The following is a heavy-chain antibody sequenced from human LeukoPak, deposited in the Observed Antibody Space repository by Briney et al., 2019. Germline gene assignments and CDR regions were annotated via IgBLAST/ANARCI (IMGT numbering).Heavy chain of an antibody. CDR2: IYYSGST. CDR3: ASWRRKGYSSSHYPPGNAFDI. J-gene: IGHJ3*02. Sequence: PSETLSLTCTVSGGSISSYYWSWIRQPPGKGLEWIGYIYYSGSTNYNPSLKSRVTISVDTSKNQFSLKLSSVTAADTAVYYCASWRRKGYSSSHYPPGNAFDIWGQGTMVTVSS. V-gene: IGHV4-59*12. D-gene: IGHD6-13*01. CDR1: GGSISSYY.